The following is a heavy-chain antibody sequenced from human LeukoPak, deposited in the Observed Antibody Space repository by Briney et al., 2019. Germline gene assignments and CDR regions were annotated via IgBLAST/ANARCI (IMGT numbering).Heavy chain of an antibody. V-gene: IGHV3-23*01. CDR1: GFTFSSYA. CDR3: AKSPTVDAAFDI. Sequence: GGSLRLSCAASGFTFSSYAMNWVRQARGKGLEWVSGIGYTGDSTFYADSVKGRFTVSRDSSKNTLFLHMNSLRADDTALYYCAKSPTVDAAFDIWGQGTMVTVSS. J-gene: IGHJ3*02. CDR2: IGYTGDST. D-gene: IGHD4-23*01.